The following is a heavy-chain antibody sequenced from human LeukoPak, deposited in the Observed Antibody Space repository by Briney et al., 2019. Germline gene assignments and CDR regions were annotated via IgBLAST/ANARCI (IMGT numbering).Heavy chain of an antibody. Sequence: GSLRLSCAASGFTFSSYSMNWVRQAPGKGLEWVSSISSSSSYIYYADSVKGRFTISRDNAKNSLYLQMNSLRAEDTAVYYCARDSRKGASYYDFWSGYVYYYYGMDVWGQGTTVTASS. CDR3: ARDSRKGASYYDFWSGYVYYYYGMDV. D-gene: IGHD3-3*01. CDR2: ISSSSSYI. V-gene: IGHV3-21*01. J-gene: IGHJ6*02. CDR1: GFTFSSYS.